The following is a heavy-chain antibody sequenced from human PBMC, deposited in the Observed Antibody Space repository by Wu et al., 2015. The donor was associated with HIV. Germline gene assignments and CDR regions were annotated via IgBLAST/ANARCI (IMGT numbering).Heavy chain of an antibody. CDR3: ARDYTAYYYDTSGYVAGYFNY. Sequence: QVRLVQSGAEVKKPGASVKVSCRASGYTFTTFFMHWVRQAPGQGLEWMGVVNPGGGDTTYAQKFQGRVTMTRDTSTSTAYMELSSLRSEDTAVYYCARDYTAYYYDTSGYVAGYFNYWGQGTLVTVSS. CDR1: GYTFTTFF. D-gene: IGHD3-22*01. CDR2: VNPGGGDT. V-gene: IGHV1-46*03. J-gene: IGHJ4*02.